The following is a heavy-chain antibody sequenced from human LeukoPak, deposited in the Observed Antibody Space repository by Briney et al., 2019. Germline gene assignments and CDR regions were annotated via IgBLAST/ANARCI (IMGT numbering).Heavy chain of an antibody. Sequence: SETLSLTCSVSGGSINNNNYFWGWIRHPPGKGLEWIGSIYYSGDTYYNPSLKSRVTISVDTSENQFSLKLSSVTAADTAVYYCARSVMVIAIDAFDIWGQGTMVTVSS. CDR1: GGSINNNNYF. D-gene: IGHD2-21*01. CDR2: IYYSGDT. V-gene: IGHV4-39*01. J-gene: IGHJ3*02. CDR3: ARSVMVIAIDAFDI.